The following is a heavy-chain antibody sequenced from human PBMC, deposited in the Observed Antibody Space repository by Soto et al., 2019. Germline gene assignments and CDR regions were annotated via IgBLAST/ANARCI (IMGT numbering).Heavy chain of an antibody. CDR1: GFTVSSTY. D-gene: IGHD5-12*01. V-gene: IGHV3-66*01. CDR3: ARIRDGYNYADYYYGMDV. Sequence: GGSLRLSCAASGFTVSSTYMSWVRQAPGKGLEWVSVIYSAGSTYYADSVKGRFTISRDNSKNTLYLQMNSLRAEDTAVYYCARIRDGYNYADYYYGMDVWGQGTTVTVSS. J-gene: IGHJ6*02. CDR2: IYSAGST.